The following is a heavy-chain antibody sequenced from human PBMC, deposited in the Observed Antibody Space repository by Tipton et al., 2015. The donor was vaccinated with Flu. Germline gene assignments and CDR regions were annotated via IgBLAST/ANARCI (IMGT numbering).Heavy chain of an antibody. CDR3: ARGSGSGTDVTFYF. V-gene: IGHV4-4*07. D-gene: IGHD3-10*01. Sequence: TLSLTCTVSGGSFSSYYWSWIRQPAGKGLEWIGRMYVSGSTKYNPSLKSRVTMSVDTSKNQFSLKLSSVTAADTAVYYCARGSGSGTDVTFYFWGQGTLVTVSS. J-gene: IGHJ4*02. CDR1: GGSFSSYY. CDR2: MYVSGST.